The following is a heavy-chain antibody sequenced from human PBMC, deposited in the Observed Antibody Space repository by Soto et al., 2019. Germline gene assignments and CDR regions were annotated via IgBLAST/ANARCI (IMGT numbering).Heavy chain of an antibody. Sequence: QVQLVQSGAEMKKPGASVNVSCKASGYRFSSYGVAWVRQAPGQGREWMGWISAYNGHRHYAQKLQDRVTMTTDTATGTAYMGLGHLTSDDTAVYYCARALPLLPHWYFDLWGRGTLVTVSS. V-gene: IGHV1-18*01. CDR1: GYRFSSYG. D-gene: IGHD2-15*01. CDR2: ISAYNGHR. CDR3: ARALPLLPHWYFDL. J-gene: IGHJ2*01.